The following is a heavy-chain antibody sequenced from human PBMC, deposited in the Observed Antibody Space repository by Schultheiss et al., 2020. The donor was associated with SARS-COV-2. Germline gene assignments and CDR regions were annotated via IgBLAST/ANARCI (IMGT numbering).Heavy chain of an antibody. CDR2: ISSGSSTI. D-gene: IGHD4-23*01. Sequence: GGSLRLSCAASGFTFSSYSMNWVRQAPGKGLEWVSYISSGSSTIYYADSVKGRFTISRDNAKNSLYLDLNSLRAEDTAVYYCARGRYDYGGDRNWYFDLWGRGTLVTVSS. V-gene: IGHV3-48*04. J-gene: IGHJ2*01. CDR1: GFTFSSYS. CDR3: ARGRYDYGGDRNWYFDL.